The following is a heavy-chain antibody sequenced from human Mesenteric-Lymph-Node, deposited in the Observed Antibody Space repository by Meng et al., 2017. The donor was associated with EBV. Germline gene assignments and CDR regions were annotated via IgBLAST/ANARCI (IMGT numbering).Heavy chain of an antibody. CDR3: ARAPASSSRYHWYFDI. D-gene: IGHD6-13*01. Sequence: EVQLLESGGGLVKPGGSLRLSCVTSGFTFNSYSMNWVRQAPGKGLEWVSSITSSGSYIYYADSMKGRFTISRDNAKNSLFLQMNSLRAEDTAVYYCARAPASSSRYHWYFDIWGRGTLVTVAS. CDR1: GFTFNSYS. CDR2: ITSSGSYI. J-gene: IGHJ2*01. V-gene: IGHV3-21*01.